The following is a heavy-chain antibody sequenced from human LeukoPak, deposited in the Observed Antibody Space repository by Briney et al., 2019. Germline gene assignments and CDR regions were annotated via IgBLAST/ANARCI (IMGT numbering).Heavy chain of an antibody. D-gene: IGHD2-15*01. Sequence: PSETLSLTCTVSGVSITSFYWSWIRQPPGKGLEWIGYIYFSGSTNYNPSLKSRVTVSLDTTKNQVSLKPSSVSAADTAVYYCASTGYCIGGSCYSNYFDHWGQGTLVTVSS. CDR3: ASTGYCIGGSCYSNYFDH. V-gene: IGHV4-59*08. CDR1: GVSITSFY. CDR2: IYFSGST. J-gene: IGHJ4*02.